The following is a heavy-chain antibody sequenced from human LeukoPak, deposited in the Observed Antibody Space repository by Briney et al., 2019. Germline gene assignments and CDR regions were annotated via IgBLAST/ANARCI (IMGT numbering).Heavy chain of an antibody. D-gene: IGHD6-13*01. J-gene: IGHJ5*02. Sequence: ASVKVSCKASGYTFTSYAMHWVRQAPGQRLEWMGWINAGNGNTKYSQKFQGRVTITRDTSASTDYMELSSLRSEDTAVYYCARVGYSSSWRGWFDPWGQGTLVTVSS. CDR1: GYTFTSYA. CDR3: ARVGYSSSWRGWFDP. V-gene: IGHV1-3*01. CDR2: INAGNGNT.